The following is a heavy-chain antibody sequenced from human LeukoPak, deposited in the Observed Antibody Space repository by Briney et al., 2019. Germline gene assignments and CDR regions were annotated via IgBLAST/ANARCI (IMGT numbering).Heavy chain of an antibody. CDR2: IKQDGSEE. J-gene: IGHJ4*02. D-gene: IGHD2-15*01. Sequence: GGSLRLSCAAPGFTFSSYWMTWVRQAPGKGLEWVANIKQDGSEEYYVDSVKGRFTISRDNAKNSLFLQMNSLRAEDTAVYYCAREVTPYYWGQGTLVTVSS. CDR3: AREVTPYY. CDR1: GFTFSSYW. V-gene: IGHV3-7*01.